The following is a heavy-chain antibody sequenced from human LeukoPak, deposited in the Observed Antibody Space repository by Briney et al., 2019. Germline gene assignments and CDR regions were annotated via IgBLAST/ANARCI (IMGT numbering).Heavy chain of an antibody. D-gene: IGHD5-18*01. CDR2: IYHSGST. J-gene: IGHJ4*02. V-gene: IGHV4-30-2*01. Sequence: SETLSLTCAVSGGSISSGGYSWSWIRQPPGKGLEWIGYIYHSGSTYYNPSLKSRVTISVDRSKNQFSLKLSSVTAADTAVYHCARGQTAMGPYFDYWGQGTLVTVSS. CDR1: GGSISSGGYS. CDR3: ARGQTAMGPYFDY.